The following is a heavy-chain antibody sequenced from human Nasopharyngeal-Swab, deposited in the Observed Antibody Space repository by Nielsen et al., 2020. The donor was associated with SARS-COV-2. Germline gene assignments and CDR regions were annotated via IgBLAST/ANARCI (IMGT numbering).Heavy chain of an antibody. CDR1: GFPFRNYY. J-gene: IGHJ3*02. Sequence: GGSLRLSCAASGFPFRNYYMTWVSQPPGKGLEWVANIKQGGSEQFYVDSVKGRFTISRDDAKNSVYLQMYSLRAEDTAVYYCARESVVTGMDDATDIWGQGTMVTVSS. CDR3: ARESVVTGMDDATDI. V-gene: IGHV3-7*04. D-gene: IGHD2-21*02. CDR2: IKQGGSEQ.